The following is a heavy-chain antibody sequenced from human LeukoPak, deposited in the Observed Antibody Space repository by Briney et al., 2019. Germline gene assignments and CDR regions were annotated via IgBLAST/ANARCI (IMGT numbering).Heavy chain of an antibody. Sequence: GGSLRLSCAASGFTFSSYAMSWVRQAPGKGLEWVANIKQDGSEKYYVDSVKGRFTISRDNAKNSLYLQMNSLRAEDTAVYYCARAASAKDPYYFDYWGQGTLVTVSS. CDR2: IKQDGSEK. V-gene: IGHV3-7*01. CDR1: GFTFSSYA. D-gene: IGHD3-3*01. J-gene: IGHJ4*02. CDR3: ARAASAKDPYYFDY.